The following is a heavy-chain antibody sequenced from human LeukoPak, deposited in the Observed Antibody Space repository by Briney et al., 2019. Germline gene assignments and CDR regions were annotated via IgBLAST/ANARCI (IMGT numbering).Heavy chain of an antibody. J-gene: IGHJ4*02. Sequence: GASVTVSCKASGYTFTNYGISWVRQAPGQGLEWMGWISGYNGNAKYEQKFQGRVTMTTETSTSTAYMELRSLRSEDTAVYYCARDGAYYDSSGYYNFFDYWGQGTLVTVSS. CDR1: GYTFTNYG. V-gene: IGHV1-18*01. D-gene: IGHD3-22*01. CDR2: ISGYNGNA. CDR3: ARDGAYYDSSGYYNFFDY.